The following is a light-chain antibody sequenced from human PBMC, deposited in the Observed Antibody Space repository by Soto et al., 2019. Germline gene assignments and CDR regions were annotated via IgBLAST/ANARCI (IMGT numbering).Light chain of an antibody. CDR2: EVS. Sequence: QSALTQPASVSGSPGQSITISCTGTSSDVGGYNYVSWYQQYPGKAPKLMIYEVSNRPSGVSNRFSGSKSGNTASLTISGLQAEDEADYYCSSYTSSSTLEFGGGTQLTVL. J-gene: IGLJ3*02. CDR3: SSYTSSSTLE. CDR1: SSDVGGYNY. V-gene: IGLV2-14*01.